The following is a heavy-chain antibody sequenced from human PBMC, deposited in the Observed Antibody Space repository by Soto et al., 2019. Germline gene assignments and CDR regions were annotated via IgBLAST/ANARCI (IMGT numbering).Heavy chain of an antibody. J-gene: IGHJ4*02. CDR2: ISPMFGAA. CDR3: AREVQVHTPAFVY. V-gene: IGHV1-69*19. CDR1: GGTFNTYA. Sequence: QVQLVQSGAEMKKPGSSVKVSCQSSGGTFNTYAMNWVRQAPGQGPEWMGDISPMFGAANYAPKFQGRVTITADESTGTSSMQLSSLTSEGTALYFCAREVQVHTPAFVYWGQGTLVTVSS. D-gene: IGHD3-10*01.